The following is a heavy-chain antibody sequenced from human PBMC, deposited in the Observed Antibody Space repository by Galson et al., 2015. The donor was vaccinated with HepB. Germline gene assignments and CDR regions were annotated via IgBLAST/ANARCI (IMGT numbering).Heavy chain of an antibody. CDR2: ISFSSTYI. J-gene: IGHJ4*02. CDR1: GFTFSNYI. CDR3: AREGYYYDSSGYSGLFDY. D-gene: IGHD3-22*01. Sequence: SLRLSCAASGFTFSNYIMNWVRQAPGKGLEWVSSISFSSTYIYYADSVKGRFTISRDSAKNSLYLQLNTLRAEDTAVYYCAREGYYYDSSGYSGLFDYWGQGTLVTASS. V-gene: IGHV3-21*04.